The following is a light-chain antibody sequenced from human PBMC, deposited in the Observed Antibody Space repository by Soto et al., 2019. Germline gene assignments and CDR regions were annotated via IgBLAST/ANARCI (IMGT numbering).Light chain of an antibody. J-gene: IGKJ4*01. CDR2: RAS. V-gene: IGKV1-9*01. CDR1: QGISSS. CDR3: QQLNTYPLT. Sequence: DVQLTQSPSFLSASVGDRVTIPCRASQGISSSLAWYQQKPGKAPKLLIYRASTLQTGVPSRFSGGASGTEFTLTISRLQPEDVATYYCQQLNTYPLTFGGGTKVEVK.